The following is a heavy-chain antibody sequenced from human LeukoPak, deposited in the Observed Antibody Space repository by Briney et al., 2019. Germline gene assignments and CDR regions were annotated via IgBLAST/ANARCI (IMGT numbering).Heavy chain of an antibody. V-gene: IGHV3-9*01. CDR2: ISWNSGSI. D-gene: IGHD6-13*01. Sequence: GGSLRLSCAASGFTFDDYAMHWVWQAPGKGLEWVSGISWNSGSIGYADSVKGRFTISRDNAKNSLYLQMNSLRAEDTALYYCAKDRGSSWSDAFDIWGQGTMVTVSS. CDR3: AKDRGSSWSDAFDI. CDR1: GFTFDDYA. J-gene: IGHJ3*02.